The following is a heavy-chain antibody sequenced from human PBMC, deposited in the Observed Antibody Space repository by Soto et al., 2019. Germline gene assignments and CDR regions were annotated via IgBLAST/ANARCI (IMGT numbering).Heavy chain of an antibody. V-gene: IGHV3-23*01. J-gene: IGHJ4*02. CDR1: GFTFSTNA. CDR3: AKYSGASIWYLVF. D-gene: IGHD2-21*01. CDR2: LKGNGDSA. Sequence: GGSLRLSCAASGFTFSTNAVSWVRQAPGKGLEWLSSLKGNGDSAYYADSVKGRFTISRDISRNTLFLQMNGLRAEDTAIYYCAKYSGASIWYLVFWGQGTLVTVSS.